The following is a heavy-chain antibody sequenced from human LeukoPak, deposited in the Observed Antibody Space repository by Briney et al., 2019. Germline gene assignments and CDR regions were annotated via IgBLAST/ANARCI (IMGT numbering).Heavy chain of an antibody. D-gene: IGHD1-26*01. V-gene: IGHV1-2*02. CDR2: IDPNSGVT. CDR1: GYTLTDNH. Sequence: ASVKVSCKASGYTLTDNHLYWVRQAPGQGLEWMGWIDPNSGVTNFAQNFQGRLTMTRDTSINTAYMELSRLTSDDTTVYYVARELGINAFDVWGQGTMVTVSS. J-gene: IGHJ3*01. CDR3: ARELGINAFDV.